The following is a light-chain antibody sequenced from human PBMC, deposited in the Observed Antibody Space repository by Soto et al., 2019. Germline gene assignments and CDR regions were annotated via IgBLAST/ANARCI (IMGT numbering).Light chain of an antibody. CDR2: RNT. J-gene: IGLJ2*01. V-gene: IGLV1-47*03. Sequence: QSVLTQPPSASGTPGQRVTISCSGSSSNIGSNYVYWYQQLPGTAPKLLIYRNTQRPSGVPDRVSGSKSGTSASLAISGLWSEDEADYYCAAWDDSLSGHVVFGGGTKLTVL. CDR3: AAWDDSLSGHVV. CDR1: SSNIGSNY.